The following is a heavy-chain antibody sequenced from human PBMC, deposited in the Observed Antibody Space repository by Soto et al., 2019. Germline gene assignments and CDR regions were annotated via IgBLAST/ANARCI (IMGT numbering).Heavy chain of an antibody. J-gene: IGHJ4*02. V-gene: IGHV3-23*01. Sequence: EVQLLESGGGLVQPGGSLRLSCAASGFPFSSYAMSWVRQAPGRGLEWVSAISGSGTTIYYTDSVQGRFTISRDPFMHTMYLQMNRVRAEDTAAYYCARMRTMVLGVTGVCDIDYCRQGTLVTVSS. CDR1: GFPFSSYA. D-gene: IGHD3-10*01. CDR2: ISGSGTTI. CDR3: ARMRTMVLGVTGVCDIDY.